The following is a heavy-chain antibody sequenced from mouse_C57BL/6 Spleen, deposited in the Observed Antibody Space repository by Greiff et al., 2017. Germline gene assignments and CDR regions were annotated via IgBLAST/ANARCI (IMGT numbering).Heavy chain of an antibody. Sequence: QVQLQQSGAELVRPGASVTLSCKASGYTFTDYEMHWVKQTPVHGLAWIGAIDPETGGTAYNQKFKGKAILTADKSSSTAYMELRSLTSEDSAVYYCTRRHGSNPLDYWGQGTTLTVSS. D-gene: IGHD1-1*01. J-gene: IGHJ2*01. CDR1: GYTFTDYE. CDR3: TRRHGSNPLDY. V-gene: IGHV1-15*01. CDR2: IDPETGGT.